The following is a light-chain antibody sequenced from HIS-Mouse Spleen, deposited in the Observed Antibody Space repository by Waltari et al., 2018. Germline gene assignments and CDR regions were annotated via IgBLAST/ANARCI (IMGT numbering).Light chain of an antibody. Sequence: QSALTQPASAAGSPGQSITISCTGTSSDVGSYDLLSLYHQHPAKAPKLMIYDVSNRPSGVSNRFSGSKSGNTASLTISGLQAEDEADYYCSSYTSSSTLGVFGTGTKVTVL. V-gene: IGLV2-14*02. J-gene: IGLJ1*01. CDR1: SSDVGSYDL. CDR2: DVS. CDR3: SSYTSSSTLGV.